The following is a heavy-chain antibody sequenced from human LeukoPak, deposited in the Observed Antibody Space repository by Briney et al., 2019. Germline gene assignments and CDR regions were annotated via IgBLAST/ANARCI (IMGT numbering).Heavy chain of an antibody. CDR2: IYTSGST. D-gene: IGHD3-16*01. CDR1: GGSISSYY. CDR3: ARVGDYALKD. Sequence: SETLSLTCTVSGGSISSYYWSWIRQPAGKGLEWIGRIYTSGSTDYNPSLKSRVTMSVDTSKNQCTLKLSSVTAADTAVYYCARVGDYALKDWGQGTLVTVSS. J-gene: IGHJ4*02. V-gene: IGHV4-4*07.